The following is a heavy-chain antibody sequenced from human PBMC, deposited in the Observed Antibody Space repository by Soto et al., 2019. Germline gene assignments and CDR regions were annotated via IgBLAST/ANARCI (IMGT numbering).Heavy chain of an antibody. D-gene: IGHD6-13*01. CDR1: GGSFSGYY. CDR3: AGGRGRQQLVMSYYYGMDV. Sequence: SETLSLTCAVYGGSFSGYYWSWIRQPPGKGLEWIGEINHSGSTNYNPSLKSRVTISVDTSKNQFSLNLSSVTAADTAVYYCAGGRGRQQLVMSYYYGMDVGGQWTTVTVSS. V-gene: IGHV4-34*01. CDR2: INHSGST. J-gene: IGHJ6*02.